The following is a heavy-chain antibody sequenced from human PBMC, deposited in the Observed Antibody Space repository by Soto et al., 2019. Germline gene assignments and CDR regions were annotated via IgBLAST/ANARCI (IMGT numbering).Heavy chain of an antibody. D-gene: IGHD1-26*01. CDR1: GFTFNHFG. CDR2: IWYDGSNK. J-gene: IGHJ4*02. Sequence: QVQLVESGGGGVQPGRSLRLSCAASGFTFNHFGIHWVRQAPGKGLEWVAVIWYDGSNKFYADSVKGRFTISRDNSKNTVYLQMNSLRADDTAVYYCARAPDLYSGTYDFDYWGQGTLVTVSS. V-gene: IGHV3-33*01. CDR3: ARAPDLYSGTYDFDY.